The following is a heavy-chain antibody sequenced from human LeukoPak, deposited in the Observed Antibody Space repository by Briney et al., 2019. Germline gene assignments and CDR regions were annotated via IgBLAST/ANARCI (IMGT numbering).Heavy chain of an antibody. Sequence: GGSLRLSCAASGFTFSTYAMHWVRQAPGKGLEYVSSISDNGDSTYYANSVKGRFTISRDNSKNTLYLQMGSLRPEDMGVYYCARTQQWLATGGWYWFDPWGQGTLVTVSS. D-gene: IGHD6-19*01. CDR2: ISDNGDST. CDR1: GFTFSTYA. V-gene: IGHV3-64*01. CDR3: ARTQQWLATGGWYWFDP. J-gene: IGHJ5*02.